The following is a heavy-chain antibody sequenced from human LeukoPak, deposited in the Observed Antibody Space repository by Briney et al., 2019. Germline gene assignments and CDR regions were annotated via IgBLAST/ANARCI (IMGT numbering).Heavy chain of an antibody. Sequence: SETLSLTCAVYGGSFSGYYWSWIRQPPGKGLEWIGEINHSGSTNYNPSLRSRVTISVDTSKNQFSLKLSSVTAADTAVYYCARARITIFGVVRYFDYWGQGTLVTVSS. V-gene: IGHV4-34*01. CDR2: INHSGST. D-gene: IGHD3-3*01. J-gene: IGHJ4*02. CDR3: ARARITIFGVVRYFDY. CDR1: GGSFSGYY.